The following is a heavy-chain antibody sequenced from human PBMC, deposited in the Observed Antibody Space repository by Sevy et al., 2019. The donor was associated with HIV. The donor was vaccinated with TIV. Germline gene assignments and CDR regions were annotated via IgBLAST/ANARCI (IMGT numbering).Heavy chain of an antibody. V-gene: IGHV3-48*02. J-gene: IGHJ6*02. CDR3: ARGGYSGYRNYYYGMDV. CDR2: ISSSSSSI. Sequence: GGSLRLSCAASGFTFSSYSMNWVRQAPGKGLEWVSYISSSSSSIYYADSVKGRFNISRDNAKKSLYLQMNSLRDEDTAVYYCARGGYSGYRNYYYGMDVWGQGTTVTVSS. D-gene: IGHD5-12*01. CDR1: GFTFSSYS.